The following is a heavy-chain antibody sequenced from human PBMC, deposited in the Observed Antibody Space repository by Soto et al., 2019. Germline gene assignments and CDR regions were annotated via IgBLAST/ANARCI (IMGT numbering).Heavy chain of an antibody. CDR3: ARLEGLATISYYFDF. V-gene: IGHV4-39*01. J-gene: IGHJ4*02. Sequence: SGTLFPTCSFSDDSLNSDKCYPGWVPPPPGKGLEWIGSIYYRGNAYYNPSLQTRVTISLDKSRSQFSLKLNSVTAADSAVYFCARLEGLATISYYFDFWGPGALVTVSS. CDR1: DDSLNSDKCY. CDR2: IYYRGNA. D-gene: IGHD3-9*01.